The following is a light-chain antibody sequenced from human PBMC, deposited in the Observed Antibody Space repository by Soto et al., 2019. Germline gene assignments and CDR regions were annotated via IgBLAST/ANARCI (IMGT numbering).Light chain of an antibody. Sequence: QSALTQPPSASGSPGQSVAISCTGTSSDIGAYNYVSWYQQHPGKAPKLMIYDVTTRPSGVPDRFSVSKSGNTTSLTVSGLLAEDEADYYCSLYAGGNNVVFGGGTKVTVL. CDR3: SLYAGGNNVV. CDR1: SSDIGAYNY. V-gene: IGLV2-8*01. J-gene: IGLJ2*01. CDR2: DVT.